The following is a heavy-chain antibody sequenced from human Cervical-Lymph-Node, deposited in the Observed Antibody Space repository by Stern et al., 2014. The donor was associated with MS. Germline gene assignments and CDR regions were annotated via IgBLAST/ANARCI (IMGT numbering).Heavy chain of an antibody. CDR3: ARGAGVEWLVYRNYFDP. Sequence: VHLVESGGGLVKPGGSLRLSCAATGFIFSDSYMSWFRRAPGKGLEWVSYISSSGSTVNYADSVKGRLTISRDNANNSLYLQMNSLRAGDTAMYYCARGAGVEWLVYRNYFDPWGQGTRVTVSS. D-gene: IGHD3-3*01. CDR2: ISSSGSTV. CDR1: GFIFSDSY. J-gene: IGHJ5*02. V-gene: IGHV3-11*01.